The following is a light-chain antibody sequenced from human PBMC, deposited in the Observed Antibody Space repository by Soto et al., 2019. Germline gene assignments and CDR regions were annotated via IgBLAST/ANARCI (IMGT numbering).Light chain of an antibody. V-gene: IGLV1-40*01. CDR1: SSNIGAGFH. J-gene: IGLJ3*02. CDR3: QSYDSSSWV. Sequence: QSVLTQPPSVSGAPGQRVTISCTGSSSNIGAGFHVHWYQQLPGTAPKLLIYANTNRPSGVPDRFYGSKSGTSASLAISGLQAEDEADYFCQSYDSSSWVFGGGTKLTVL. CDR2: ANT.